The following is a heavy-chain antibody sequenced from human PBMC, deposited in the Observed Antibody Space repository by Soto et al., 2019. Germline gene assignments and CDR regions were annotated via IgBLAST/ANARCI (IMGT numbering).Heavy chain of an antibody. CDR3: ARHYCSSTSCYPVYYYYYGMDV. J-gene: IGHJ6*02. D-gene: IGHD2-2*01. Sequence: ESVKTSVKGSGYSFTSYWIGWVRQIPGKGLEWMGIIYPGDSDTRYSPSFQGQVTISADKSISTAYLQWSSLKASDTAMYYCARHYCSSTSCYPVYYYYYGMDVWGQGTTVTVSS. V-gene: IGHV5-51*01. CDR2: IYPGDSDT. CDR1: GYSFTSYW.